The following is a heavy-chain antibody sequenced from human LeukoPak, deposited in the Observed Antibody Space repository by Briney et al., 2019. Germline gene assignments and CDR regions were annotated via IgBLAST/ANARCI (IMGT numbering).Heavy chain of an antibody. D-gene: IGHD5-18*01. CDR3: ARDRYSYGINWFDP. CDR1: GGSISSYY. J-gene: IGHJ5*02. V-gene: IGHV4-4*07. Sequence: SETLSLTCTVSGGSISSYYWSWIRQPAGKGLEWIGRLYTSGSTNYNPSLKSRVTISVDTSKNQFSLKLSSVTAADTAVYYCARDRYSYGINWFDPWGQGTLVTVSS. CDR2: LYTSGST.